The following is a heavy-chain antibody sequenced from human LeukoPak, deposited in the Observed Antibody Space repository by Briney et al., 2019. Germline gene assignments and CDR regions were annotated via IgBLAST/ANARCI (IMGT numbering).Heavy chain of an antibody. J-gene: IGHJ4*02. CDR3: ARDPISRYSSGWPLDY. CDR1: GGSISSYY. Sequence: SETLSLTCTVSGGSISSYYWSRIRQPAGKGLEWIGRIYTSGSTNYNPSLKSRVTMSVDTSKNQFSLKLSSVTAADTAVYYCARDPISRYSSGWPLDYWGQGTLVTVSS. D-gene: IGHD6-19*01. V-gene: IGHV4-4*07. CDR2: IYTSGST.